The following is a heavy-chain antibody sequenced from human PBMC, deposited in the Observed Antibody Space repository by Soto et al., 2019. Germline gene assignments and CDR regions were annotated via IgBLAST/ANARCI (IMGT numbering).Heavy chain of an antibody. CDR3: ARDTGGSSTPGYYDGIDV. J-gene: IGHJ6*02. CDR1: GFTFSSYA. V-gene: IGHV3-30-3*01. CDR2: ISYDGSNK. D-gene: IGHD1-26*01. Sequence: QVQLVESGGGVVQPGRSLRLSCAASGFTFSSYAMHWVSQAPGKGLEWVAVISYDGSNKYYADSVKGRFTISRDNSNNTLSLQINSLRDEDTAMYYCARDTGGSSTPGYYDGIDVWGQGTKVTVSS.